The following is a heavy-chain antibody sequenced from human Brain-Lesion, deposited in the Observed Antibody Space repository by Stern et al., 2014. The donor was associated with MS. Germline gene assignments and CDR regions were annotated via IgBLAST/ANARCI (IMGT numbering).Heavy chain of an antibody. CDR1: GFTFSSYG. J-gene: IGHJ4*02. CDR2: ISYDGSDT. D-gene: IGHD3-10*01. CDR3: VKRGITEVRGVRLGDY. V-gene: IGHV3-30*18. Sequence: VQLVQSGGGVVQPGRSLRLTCTVSGFTFSSYGLHWVRQAPGKGLECVSVISYDGSDTYYAESVKGRFTISRDNSKNTLYLEMRSLRPEDTAVYYYVKRGITEVRGVRLGDYWGPGTLVIVSS.